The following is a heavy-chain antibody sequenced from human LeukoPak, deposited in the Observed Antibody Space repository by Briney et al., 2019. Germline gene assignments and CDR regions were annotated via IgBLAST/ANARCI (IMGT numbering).Heavy chain of an antibody. D-gene: IGHD3-3*01. CDR1: GGSISSTNW. CDR3: AREGGFYRSLDY. J-gene: IGHJ4*02. Sequence: SETLSLTCAVSGGSISSTNWWSCVRQPPGKGLEWIGEINHSGSTNYNPSLKSRVTLSVDKSNNQFSLKLSSVTAADTAIYYCAREGGFYRSLDYSGQGTLVTVSS. V-gene: IGHV4-4*02. CDR2: INHSGST.